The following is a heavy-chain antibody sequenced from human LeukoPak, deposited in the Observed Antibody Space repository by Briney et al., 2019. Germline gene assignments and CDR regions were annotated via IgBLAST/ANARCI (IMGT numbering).Heavy chain of an antibody. V-gene: IGHV3-7*01. J-gene: IGHJ4*02. CDR1: GFTFSNYW. D-gene: IGHD1-20*01. CDR2: IDPDGSKK. Sequence: GGPLRLSCAASGFTFSNYWMSWVRQAPGKGLEWVANIDPDGSKKQYVDSVKGRFTTSRDNAKNSLYLQMNSLRAEDTAIYYCARIFYFGDNNWRYFDYWGQGTLVSVSS. CDR3: ARIFYFGDNNWRYFDY.